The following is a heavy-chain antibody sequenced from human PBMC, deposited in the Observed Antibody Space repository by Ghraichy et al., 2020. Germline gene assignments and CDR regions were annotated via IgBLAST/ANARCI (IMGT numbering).Heavy chain of an antibody. CDR1: GGSISSYY. CDR2: IYYSGST. CDR3: ARSPLYDSLTGYTNWFDP. J-gene: IGHJ5*02. Sequence: GSLRLSCTVSGGSISSYYWSWIRQPPGKGLEWIGYIYYSGSTNYNPSFKSRVTISVDTSKNQFSLKLSSVTAADTAVYYCARSPLYDSLTGYTNWFDPWGQGTLVTVSS. D-gene: IGHD3-9*01. V-gene: IGHV4-59*01.